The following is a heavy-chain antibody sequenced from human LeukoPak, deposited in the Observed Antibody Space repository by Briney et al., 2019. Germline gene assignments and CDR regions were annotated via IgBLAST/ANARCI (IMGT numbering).Heavy chain of an antibody. CDR2: INQDGSEK. D-gene: IGHD3-10*01. CDR3: ARAARGIWFGELYFDY. V-gene: IGHV3-7*01. CDR1: GFTFTTYW. J-gene: IGHJ4*02. Sequence: GGSLRLSCAASGFTFTTYWMTWVRQAPGKGLEWVANINQDGSEKYFVDSVKGRFTISRDNAKNSLYLQMHSLRAEDTAVYYCARAARGIWFGELYFDYWGQGTLVTVSS.